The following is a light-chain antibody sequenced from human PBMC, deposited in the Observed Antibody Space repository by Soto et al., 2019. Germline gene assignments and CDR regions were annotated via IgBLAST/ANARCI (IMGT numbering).Light chain of an antibody. CDR1: QSVSSN. J-gene: IGKJ1*01. Sequence: EIVMTQSPATLSVSQGERATLSCRASQSVSSNLAWYQPKPGQAPRLLIYGASTRATGIPARFSGSGSGTEFTLTISSLQSEDFAVYYCQQYNNWPPWTFGQGTKVDIK. CDR3: QQYNNWPPWT. CDR2: GAS. V-gene: IGKV3-15*01.